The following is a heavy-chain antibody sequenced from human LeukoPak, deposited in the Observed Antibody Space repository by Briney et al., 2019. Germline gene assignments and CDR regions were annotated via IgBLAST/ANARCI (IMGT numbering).Heavy chain of an antibody. CDR1: GGSFSGYY. J-gene: IGHJ4*02. Sequence: SETLSLTCAVYGGSFSGYYWSWTRQPPGKGLEWIGEINHSGSTNYNPSLKSRVTISVDTSSNQLSLKMSSVTAADTAVYYCARGLGAALGYWGQGSLVTVSS. CDR2: INHSGST. D-gene: IGHD6-25*01. V-gene: IGHV4-34*01. CDR3: ARGLGAALGY.